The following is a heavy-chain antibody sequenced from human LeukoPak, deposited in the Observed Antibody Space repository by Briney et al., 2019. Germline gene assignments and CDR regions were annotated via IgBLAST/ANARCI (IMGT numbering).Heavy chain of an antibody. CDR2: INHSGST. V-gene: IGHV4-34*01. Sequence: PSETLSLTCAVYGGSFSGYYWSWIRQPPGKGLEWIGEINHSGSTNYNPSLKSRVTISVDTSKSQFSLKLSSVTAADTAVYYCASLRGRSYYTRGFDYWGQGSLVTVSS. CDR1: GGSFSGYY. D-gene: IGHD5-18*01. J-gene: IGHJ4*02. CDR3: ASLRGRSYYTRGFDY.